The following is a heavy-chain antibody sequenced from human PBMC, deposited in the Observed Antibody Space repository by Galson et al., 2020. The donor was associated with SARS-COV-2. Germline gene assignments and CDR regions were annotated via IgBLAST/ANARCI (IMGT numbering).Heavy chain of an antibody. J-gene: IGHJ6*03. D-gene: IGHD2-2*01. CDR1: GFTFLTYA. Sequence: GGSLRLSCAASGFTFLTYAMSWVRQAPGKGLEWVSTISGSGRSTYYADSVKGRFTISRDNSKNTLYLQMNSLRVEDTAVYYCAKGSAMALAVYMDVWGKGTTVTVSS. CDR2: ISGSGRST. V-gene: IGHV3-23*01. CDR3: AKGSAMALAVYMDV.